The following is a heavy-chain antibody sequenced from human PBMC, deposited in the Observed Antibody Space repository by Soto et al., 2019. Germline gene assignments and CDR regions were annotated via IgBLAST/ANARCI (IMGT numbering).Heavy chain of an antibody. V-gene: IGHV4-59*01. J-gene: IGHJ4*01. CDR1: GGSITPSY. CDR3: GRFDGAKSREIVDY. D-gene: IGHD2-8*01. Sequence: QVKLQESGPGLVKPSETLSLTCTVSGGSITPSYWSWIRQPPGKGLEWIGYIYHTGSVNYIPSLRGRVTMSVDTSKNQLSLKLSSVTAADTAVYYCGRFDGAKSREIVDYWGHGTLVTVSS. CDR2: IYHTGSV.